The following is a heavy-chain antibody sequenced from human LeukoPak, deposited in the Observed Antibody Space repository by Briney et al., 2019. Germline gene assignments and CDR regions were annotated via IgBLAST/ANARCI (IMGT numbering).Heavy chain of an antibody. CDR2: INHSGST. CDR3: ARGPLANGSSNYELAHV. J-gene: IGHJ6*04. V-gene: IGHV4-34*01. CDR1: GGSFSGYY. D-gene: IGHD4-11*01. Sequence: TSETLSLTCAVYGGSFSGYYWSGIRQPPGKGLEWIGEINHSGSTNYNPSLKSRVTISVDTSKNQFSLKLSSVTAADTAVYYCARGPLANGSSNYELAHVWGKGTTVTVSS.